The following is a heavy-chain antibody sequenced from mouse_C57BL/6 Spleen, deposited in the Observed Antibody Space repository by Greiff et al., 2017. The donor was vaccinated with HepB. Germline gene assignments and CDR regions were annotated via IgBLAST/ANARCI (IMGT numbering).Heavy chain of an antibody. D-gene: IGHD1-1*02. CDR3: TRDYGESMDY. Sequence: EVKLVESGGGLVQPGGSMKLSCVASGFTFSNYWMNWVRQSPEKGLEWVAQIRLKSDNYATHYAESVKGRFTISRDNSKSSVYLQMHNLRAEDTGIYYCTRDYGESMDYWGQGTSVTVSS. CDR1: GFTFSNYW. V-gene: IGHV6-3*01. CDR2: IRLKSDNYAT. J-gene: IGHJ4*01.